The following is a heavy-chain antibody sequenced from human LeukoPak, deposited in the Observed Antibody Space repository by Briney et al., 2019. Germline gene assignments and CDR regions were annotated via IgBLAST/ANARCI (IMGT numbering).Heavy chain of an antibody. J-gene: IGHJ6*02. CDR1: GFTFSSYA. D-gene: IGHD3-16*02. CDR3: ARVVVISPYGLDV. V-gene: IGHV3-21*01. CDR2: ISWTSDYI. Sequence: GGSLRLSCVASGFTFSSYAMTWVRQAPGKGLEWVSSISWTSDYIYYADSVKGRFTISRDNAKNSLYLQMNSLRAEDTAVYYCARVVVISPYGLDVWGQGTTVTVSS.